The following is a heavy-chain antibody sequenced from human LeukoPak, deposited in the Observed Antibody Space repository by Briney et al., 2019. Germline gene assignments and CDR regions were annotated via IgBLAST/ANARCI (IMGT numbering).Heavy chain of an antibody. CDR1: GVSVTTEDYY. V-gene: IGHV4-39*01. CDR3: ARLGYCSSTSCYPFDY. D-gene: IGHD2-2*01. J-gene: IGHJ4*02. Sequence: SETLSLTCTVSGVSVTTEDYYWDWIRQSPEKGLEWIGSVYYSGSSYFTPSLRSRVTMSVDTSKNQFSLKLSSVTAADTAVYYCARLGYCSSTSCYPFDYWGQGTLVTVSS. CDR2: VYYSGSS.